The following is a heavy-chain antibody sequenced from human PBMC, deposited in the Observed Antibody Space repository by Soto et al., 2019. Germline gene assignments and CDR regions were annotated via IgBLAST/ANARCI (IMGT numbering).Heavy chain of an antibody. CDR2: ISWNSGSI. CDR3: AKDGGYYYYYGMDV. CDR1: GFSFSRFS. V-gene: IGHV3-9*01. D-gene: IGHD1-26*01. J-gene: IGHJ6*02. Sequence: GGSLRLSCAAPGFSFSRFSMHWVPQAPGKGLEWVSGISWNSGSIGYADSVKGRFTISRDNAKNSLYLQMNSLRAEDTALYYCAKDGGYYYYYGMDVWGQGTTVTVSS.